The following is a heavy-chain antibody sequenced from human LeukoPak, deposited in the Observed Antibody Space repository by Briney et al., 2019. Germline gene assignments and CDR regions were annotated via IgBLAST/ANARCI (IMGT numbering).Heavy chain of an antibody. J-gene: IGHJ5*02. CDR3: AREKIVVVPAAMVGCFDP. Sequence: SVKVSCKASGGTFSSYAISWVRQAPGQGLEWVGGIIPIFGTANYAQKFQGRVTITADESTSTAYMELSSLRSEDTAVYYCAREKIVVVPAAMVGCFDPWGQGTLVTVSS. D-gene: IGHD2-2*01. CDR2: IIPIFGTA. CDR1: GGTFSSYA. V-gene: IGHV1-69*13.